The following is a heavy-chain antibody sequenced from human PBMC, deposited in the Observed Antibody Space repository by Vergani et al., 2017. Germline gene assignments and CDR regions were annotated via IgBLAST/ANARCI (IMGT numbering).Heavy chain of an antibody. CDR3: AQFIVVPAATTSYWYFDL. CDR2: FYPIGST. Sequence: QVQLQESGPGLVKPSGTLSLTCAVSGCSISSSNWWSWVRQPPGTGLRWIGEFYPIGSTNYNPSLKRRVTISVDKSKNQFVLKLTSVTAADTAVYYCAQFIVVPAATTSYWYFDLWGRGTLVTVSS. D-gene: IGHD2-2*01. J-gene: IGHJ2*01. CDR1: GCSISSSNW. V-gene: IGHV4-4*02.